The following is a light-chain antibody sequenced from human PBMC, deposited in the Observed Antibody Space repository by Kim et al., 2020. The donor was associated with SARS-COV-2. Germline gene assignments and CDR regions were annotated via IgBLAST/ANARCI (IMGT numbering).Light chain of an antibody. V-gene: IGLV1-51*01. CDR3: GTWDSSLNGLV. CDR2: DNN. Sequence: QKVTNSCSGSSSNIGQNYVSWYQQFPGTAPKLLIYDNNKRHSGIPDRFSGSKSGTSATLGITGLQTGDEADYYCGTWDSSLNGLVFGGGTQLT. CDR1: SSNIGQNY. J-gene: IGLJ2*01.